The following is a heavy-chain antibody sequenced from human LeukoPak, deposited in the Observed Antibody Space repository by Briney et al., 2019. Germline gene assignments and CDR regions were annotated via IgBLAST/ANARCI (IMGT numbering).Heavy chain of an antibody. J-gene: IGHJ5*02. Sequence: SETLSLTCAVYGGSLSGYYWSWIRQPPGKGLGWIGEIDHSGSTNYNVSLKSRVTISIDTSKNQFSLKLSSVTAADTAVYYCARGPLYSSEGEGFDPWGQGTLVTVPS. CDR2: IDHSGST. CDR3: ARGPLYSSEGEGFDP. D-gene: IGHD6-19*01. V-gene: IGHV4-34*01. CDR1: GGSLSGYY.